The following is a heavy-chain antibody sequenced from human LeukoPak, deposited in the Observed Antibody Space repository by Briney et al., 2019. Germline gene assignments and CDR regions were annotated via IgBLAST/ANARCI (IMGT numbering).Heavy chain of an antibody. CDR2: INHSGST. J-gene: IGHJ5*02. V-gene: IGHV4-34*01. Sequence: PSETLSLTCAVYGGSFSGYYWSWIRQPPGKGLEWIGEINHSGSTNYNPSLKSRVTMSVDTSKNQFSLKLSSVTAADTAVYYCARDRSAWIDPWGQGTLVTVSS. CDR1: GGSFSGYY. D-gene: IGHD3-3*01. CDR3: ARDRSAWIDP.